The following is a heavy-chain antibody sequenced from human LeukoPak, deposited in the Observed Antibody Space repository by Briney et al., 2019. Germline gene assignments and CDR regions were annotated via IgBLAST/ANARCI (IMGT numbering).Heavy chain of an antibody. CDR2: IIPIFGTA. CDR3: AREVGYCANGVCYIDY. V-gene: IGHV1-69*05. CDR1: GGTFSSYA. D-gene: IGHD2-8*01. J-gene: IGHJ4*02. Sequence: SVKVSCKASGGTFSSYAISWVRQAPGQGLEWMGRIIPIFGTANYAQKFQGRVTITTDESTSTAYMELSSLRSEDTAVYYCAREVGYCANGVCYIDYWGQGTLVTVSS.